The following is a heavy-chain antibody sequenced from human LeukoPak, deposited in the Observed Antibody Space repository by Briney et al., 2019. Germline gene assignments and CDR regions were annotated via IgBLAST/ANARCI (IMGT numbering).Heavy chain of an antibody. V-gene: IGHV4-59*08. CDR2: IYYSGST. D-gene: IGHD6-19*01. CDR1: GGSISSYY. CDR3: ARHSSGWYDPLTY. J-gene: IGHJ4*02. Sequence: SETLSLTCTVSGGSISSYYWSWIRQPPGKGLEWIGYIYYSGSTNYNPSLKSRVTISVDTSKNQFSLKLRSVTAADTAVYYCARHSSGWYDPLTYWGQGTLVTVSS.